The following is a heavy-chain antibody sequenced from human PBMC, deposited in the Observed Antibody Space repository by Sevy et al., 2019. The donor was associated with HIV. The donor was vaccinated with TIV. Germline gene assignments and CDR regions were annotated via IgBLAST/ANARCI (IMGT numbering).Heavy chain of an antibody. CDR2: ISGSGGST. J-gene: IGHJ3*02. V-gene: IGHV3-23*01. CDR3: AKDRYHTSGYYPEGAFDI. CDR1: GFTFSSYA. D-gene: IGHD3-22*01. Sequence: GGSLRLSCAASGFTFSSYALNWVRQAPGKGLEWVSTISGSGGSTYYAASVKGRFTISRDNSKNTLYLQMDSLRAEDTAVYYCAKDRYHTSGYYPEGAFDIWGQGTMATVSS.